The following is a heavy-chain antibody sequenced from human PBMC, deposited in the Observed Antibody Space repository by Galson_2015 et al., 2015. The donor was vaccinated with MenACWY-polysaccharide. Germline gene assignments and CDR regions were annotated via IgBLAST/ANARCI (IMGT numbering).Heavy chain of an antibody. CDR3: AREANFWSGYPIYYFDY. D-gene: IGHD3-3*01. V-gene: IGHV4-61*02. CDR1: GGSISSGSYY. Sequence: TLSLTCTVSGGSISSGSYYWSWIRQPAGKGLEWIGRIYTSGSTNYNPSLKSRVTISVDTSKNQFSLKLSSVTAADTAVYYCAREANFWSGYPIYYFDYWGQGTLVTVSS. J-gene: IGHJ4*02. CDR2: IYTSGST.